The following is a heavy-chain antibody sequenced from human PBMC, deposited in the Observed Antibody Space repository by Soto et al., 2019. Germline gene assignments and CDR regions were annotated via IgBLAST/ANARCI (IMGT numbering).Heavy chain of an antibody. CDR3: ARAPITMVRGFGYMDV. D-gene: IGHD3-10*01. V-gene: IGHV4-59*01. J-gene: IGHJ6*03. CDR1: GGSSSSFY. CDR2: IDYSGST. Sequence: PSETLSLTCTVSGGSSSSFYWSWIRQPPGKGLEWIGYIDYSGSTNYNPSLKSRVTISVDTSKNQFSLKLSSVTAADTAVYYCARAPITMVRGFGYMDVWGKGTTVTVSS.